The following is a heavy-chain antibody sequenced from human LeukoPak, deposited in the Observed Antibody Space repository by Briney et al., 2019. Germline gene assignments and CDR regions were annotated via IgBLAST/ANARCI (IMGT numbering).Heavy chain of an antibody. J-gene: IGHJ4*02. V-gene: IGHV4-30-2*03. CDR3: ARLGEAAAGERFDY. D-gene: IGHD6-13*01. CDR2: IYHSGST. CDR1: GGSISSGGYS. Sequence: PSETLSLTCAVSGGSISSGGYSWSWIRQPPGKGLEWIVYIYHSGSTYYNPSLKSRVTISVDTSKNQFSLKLSSVTAADTAVYYCARLGEAAAGERFDYWGQGTLVTVSS.